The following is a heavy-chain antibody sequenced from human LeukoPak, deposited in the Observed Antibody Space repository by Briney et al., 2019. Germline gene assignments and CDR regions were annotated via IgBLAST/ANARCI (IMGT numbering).Heavy chain of an antibody. V-gene: IGHV3-20*04. CDR1: GFTFDDYG. Sequence: GGSLRLSCAASGFTFDDYGMSWVRQAPGKGLEWVSGINWNGGSTGYADSVKGRFTISRDNAKNSLYLQMNSLRAEDTALYYCARDYCTNGVCYQAAFDYWGQGTLVTVSS. CDR3: ARDYCTNGVCYQAAFDY. D-gene: IGHD2-8*01. J-gene: IGHJ4*02. CDR2: INWNGGST.